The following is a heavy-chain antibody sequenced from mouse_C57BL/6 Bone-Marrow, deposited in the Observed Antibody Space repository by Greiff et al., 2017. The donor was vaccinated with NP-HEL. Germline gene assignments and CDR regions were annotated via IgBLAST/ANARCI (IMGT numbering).Heavy chain of an antibody. Sequence: QVQLQQSGPGLVQPSQSLSITCTVSGFSLTSYGVHWVRQSPGKGLEWLGVIWRGGSTDYNAAFMSRLSITKDNPTSKAFFKMNSLQADDTDIYYCAKRGYGSSLYAMDYWGQGTSVTVSS. J-gene: IGHJ4*01. CDR2: IWRGGST. CDR1: GFSLTSYG. D-gene: IGHD1-1*01. V-gene: IGHV2-5*01. CDR3: AKRGYGSSLYAMDY.